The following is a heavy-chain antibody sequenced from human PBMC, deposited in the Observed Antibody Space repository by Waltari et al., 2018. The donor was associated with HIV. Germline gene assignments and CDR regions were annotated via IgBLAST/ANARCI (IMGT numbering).Heavy chain of an antibody. CDR2: IYPGDSDT. CDR1: GYSFNSYW. CDR3: ARYITMVRGGANWFDP. J-gene: IGHJ5*02. D-gene: IGHD3-10*01. Sequence: EVQLVQSGAEVIKPGESLTISCKGSGYSFNSYWIGWVRQMPGKGLEWMGIIYPGDSDTRYSPSFQGQVTISADKSISTAYLQWSSLKASDTAMYYCARYITMVRGGANWFDPWGQGTLVTVSS. V-gene: IGHV5-51*03.